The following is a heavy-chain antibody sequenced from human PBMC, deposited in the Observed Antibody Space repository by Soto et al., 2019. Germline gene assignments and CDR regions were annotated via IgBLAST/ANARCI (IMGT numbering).Heavy chain of an antibody. Sequence: PSQTLSLTCAISGDSVSSNSAAWNWIRQSPSRGLEWLGRTYYRSKWYNDYAVSVKSRITINPDTSKNQFSLQLNSVTPEDTAVYYCARDRVVAVAGTLPLRYGMDVWGQGTTVTISS. CDR2: TYYRSKWYN. J-gene: IGHJ6*02. V-gene: IGHV6-1*01. CDR3: ARDRVVAVAGTLPLRYGMDV. D-gene: IGHD6-19*01. CDR1: GDSVSSNSAA.